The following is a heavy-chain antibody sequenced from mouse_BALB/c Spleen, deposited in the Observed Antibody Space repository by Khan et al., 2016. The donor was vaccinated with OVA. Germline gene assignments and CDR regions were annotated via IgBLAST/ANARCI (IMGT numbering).Heavy chain of an antibody. CDR2: LSYSGRT. J-gene: IGHJ2*01. CDR3: ARAVTITTVVATDFDY. Sequence: EVQLQESGPGLVKPSQSLSLTCTVTGYSITSDYAWNWIRQFPGNKLEWMGYLSYSGRTSYNPSLKSRISITRDTSTTPLFLPLHSVTTEDTATYYCARAVTITTVVATDFDYWGQGTTLTVSS. V-gene: IGHV3-2*02. D-gene: IGHD1-1*01. CDR1: GYSITSDYA.